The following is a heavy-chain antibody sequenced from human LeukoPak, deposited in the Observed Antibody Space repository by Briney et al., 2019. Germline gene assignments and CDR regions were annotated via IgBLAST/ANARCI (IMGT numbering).Heavy chain of an antibody. V-gene: IGHV4-39*07. D-gene: IGHD3-3*01. CDR3: AREGITIFGVAQDNWFDP. J-gene: IGHJ5*02. CDR2: IYYSGST. CDR1: GGSISSSSYY. Sequence: SETLSLTCTVSGGSISSSSYYWGWIRQPPGKGLEWIGSIYYSGSTYYNPSLKSRVTISVDTSKNQFSLKLSSVTAADTAVYYCAREGITIFGVAQDNWFDPWGQGTLVTVSS.